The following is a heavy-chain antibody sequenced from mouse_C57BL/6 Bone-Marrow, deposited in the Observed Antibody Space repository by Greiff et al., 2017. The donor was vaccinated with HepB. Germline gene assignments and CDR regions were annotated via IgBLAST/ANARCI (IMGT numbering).Heavy chain of an antibody. J-gene: IGHJ3*01. CDR1: GYTFTSYW. CDR3: ARWFYDYDDY. Sequence: QVQLQQSGAELVKPGASVKLSCKASGYTFTSYWMHWVKQRPGQGLEWIGMIHPNSGSTNYNEKFKSKATLTVDKSSSTAYMQLSSLTSEDSAVYYCARWFYDYDDYWGQGTLVTVSA. V-gene: IGHV1-64*01. D-gene: IGHD2-4*01. CDR2: IHPNSGST.